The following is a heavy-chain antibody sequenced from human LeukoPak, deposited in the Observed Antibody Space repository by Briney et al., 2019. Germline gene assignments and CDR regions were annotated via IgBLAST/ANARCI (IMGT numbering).Heavy chain of an antibody. D-gene: IGHD3-22*01. V-gene: IGHV3-11*01. CDR2: SSSSGSTI. Sequence: GGSLRLSCAASGFTFSDYYMSWIRQAPGKGLEWVSYSSSSGSTIYYADSVKGRFTISRDNAKNSLYLQMNSLRVEDTALYYCAKDRVWYYDSSDPMADAFDIWGQGTMVTVSS. CDR3: AKDRVWYYDSSDPMADAFDI. CDR1: GFTFSDYY. J-gene: IGHJ3*02.